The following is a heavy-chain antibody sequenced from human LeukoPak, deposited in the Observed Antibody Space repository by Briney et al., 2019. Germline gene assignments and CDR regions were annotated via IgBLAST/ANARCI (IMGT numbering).Heavy chain of an antibody. CDR2: IIPIFGPA. CDR3: ATSLPYGYYESGGSNWFDP. CDR1: GGTFSRSA. V-gene: IGHV1-69*13. Sequence: GASVKVSCKASGGTFSRSAISWVRQAPGQGLEWMGGIIPIFGPADYAQKFQGRVTITADESTSTAYLELSSLRSEDTAVYYCATSLPYGYYESGGSNWFDPWGQGTLVTVSS. D-gene: IGHD3-22*01. J-gene: IGHJ5*02.